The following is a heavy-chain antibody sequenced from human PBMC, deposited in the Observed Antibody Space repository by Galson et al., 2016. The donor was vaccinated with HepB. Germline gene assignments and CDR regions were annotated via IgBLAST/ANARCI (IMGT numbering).Heavy chain of an antibody. V-gene: IGHV3-53*01. D-gene: IGHD1-14*01. CDR3: AREDREGMDV. Sequence: SLRLSCAASGFTVSSNYMNWVRQAPGKGLEWVSVIHGGGGTYYADSVKGRFTISRDNSNNTLYLQMNSLRVEDTAVYYCAREDREGMDVWGQGTTVTVSS. CDR1: GFTVSSNY. J-gene: IGHJ6*02. CDR2: IHGGGGT.